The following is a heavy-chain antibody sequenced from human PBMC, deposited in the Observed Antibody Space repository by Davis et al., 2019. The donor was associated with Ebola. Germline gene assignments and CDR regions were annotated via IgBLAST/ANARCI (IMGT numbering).Heavy chain of an antibody. J-gene: IGHJ4*02. CDR2: ISAYNGNT. Sequence: ASVKVSCKASGYTFNLYGISWVRQAPGQGLEWMGWISAYNGNTNYAQRFQDRVTMTSDTSTNTAYMEVRSLRSDDTAVYYCARDGSVAAIELDYWGQGTLVTVSS. V-gene: IGHV1-18*01. CDR3: ARDGSVAAIELDY. D-gene: IGHD2-2*02. CDR1: GYTFNLYG.